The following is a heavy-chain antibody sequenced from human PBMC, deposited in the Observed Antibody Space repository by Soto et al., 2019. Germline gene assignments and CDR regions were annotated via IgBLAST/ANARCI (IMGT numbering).Heavy chain of an antibody. CDR3: ARGVYGSGNYYTGPSAFDI. V-gene: IGHV1-69*06. D-gene: IGHD3-10*01. CDR1: GGTLSDHG. J-gene: IGHJ3*02. CDR2: TIPLFNTA. Sequence: QVQLEQSGAEVKKPGSSVKVSCKASGGTLSDHGVAWLRQAPGQGLEWMGGTIPLFNTAKYAQKFQGRVTVTADKFTNIAYMELSSLRSEDTAFYFCARGVYGSGNYYTGPSAFDIWGQGTMVIVSS.